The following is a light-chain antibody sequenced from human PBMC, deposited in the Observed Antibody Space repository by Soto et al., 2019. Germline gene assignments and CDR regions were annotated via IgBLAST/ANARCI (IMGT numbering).Light chain of an antibody. Sequence: SIRAVSIGERVTSIFRASQSISNAWAWYQQRPAPAPKLLIYYASTLENGVPSRFSGSGSGTEFTLTIRSLQPDDSATYYCQQYSYYRTFAQGT. J-gene: IGKJ1*01. CDR3: QQYSYYRT. CDR2: YAS. CDR1: QSISNA. V-gene: IGKV1-5*02.